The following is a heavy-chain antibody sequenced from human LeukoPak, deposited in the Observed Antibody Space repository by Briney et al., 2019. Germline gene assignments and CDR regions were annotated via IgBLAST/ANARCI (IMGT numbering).Heavy chain of an antibody. CDR1: GYTFTGYY. V-gene: IGHV1-2*02. CDR2: INPNSGGT. Sequence: ASVKVSCKASGYTFTGYYMHWVRQAPGQGLEWMGWINPNSGGTNYAQKFQGRVTMTRDTSISTAYMELRSLRSDDTAVYYCARDEVGSSTGFDYWGQGTLVTVSS. D-gene: IGHD6-6*01. J-gene: IGHJ4*02. CDR3: ARDEVGSSTGFDY.